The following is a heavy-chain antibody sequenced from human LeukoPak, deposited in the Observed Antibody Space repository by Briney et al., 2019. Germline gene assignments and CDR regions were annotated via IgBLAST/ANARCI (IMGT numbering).Heavy chain of an antibody. Sequence: ASAKVSCKASGYTFTSYAVTWVRQAPGQGLEWMGWINVANGDTNYAQKFQGRVTMTTDTSTSTAYMELRSLTSDDTAVYYCARGRFPGSGSYYNSFDYYGQGTLVTVSS. CDR1: GYTFTSYA. V-gene: IGHV1-18*01. CDR2: INVANGDT. J-gene: IGHJ4*02. CDR3: ARGRFPGSGSYYNSFDY. D-gene: IGHD3-10*01.